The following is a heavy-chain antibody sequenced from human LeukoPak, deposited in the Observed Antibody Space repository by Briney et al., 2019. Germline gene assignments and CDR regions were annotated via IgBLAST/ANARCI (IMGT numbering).Heavy chain of an antibody. CDR2: IKHDGSEA. Sequence: GGSLRLSCAASEFAFNRYWMSWVRQAPGKGLEWVANIKHDGSEAHYVDSVKGRFTISRDNAKNSLSLQMNSLNVDDTGVYFCTRDALFGSGRTHLDFWSQGTLVSVSS. J-gene: IGHJ4*02. CDR1: EFAFNRYW. CDR3: TRDALFGSGRTHLDF. V-gene: IGHV3-7*04. D-gene: IGHD3-10*01.